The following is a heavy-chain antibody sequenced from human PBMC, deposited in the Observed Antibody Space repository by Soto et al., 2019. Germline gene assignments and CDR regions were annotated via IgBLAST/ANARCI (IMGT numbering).Heavy chain of an antibody. J-gene: IGHJ6*02. V-gene: IGHV3-64D*06. CDR3: VKYRDDYRDSVYYHYGMDV. CDR1: GFTFTFYA. Sequence: GGPRRLSCSASGFTFTFYAMHWVRRSPGKGLEYVSTFSSYGVITYYANSVKGTFTISRDNSKNMLFLQMSSLRTEDTAVYYCVKYRDDYRDSVYYHYGMDVWGQGTTVTVS. CDR2: FSSYGVIT. D-gene: IGHD4-17*01.